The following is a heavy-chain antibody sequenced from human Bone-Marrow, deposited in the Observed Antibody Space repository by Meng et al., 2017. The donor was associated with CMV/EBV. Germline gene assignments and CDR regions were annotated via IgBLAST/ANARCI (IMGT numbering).Heavy chain of an antibody. CDR2: IYTSGST. CDR1: GGSSSSYY. CDR3: ARDRPRRVGCFDY. V-gene: IGHV4-4*07. D-gene: IGHD1-26*01. Sequence: HLQASGSELVHPSYPLCLTCTASGGSSSSYYWSWIRRPAGKGLDWIWRIYTSGSTNYNPSLQSRVTMSVDTSKNQFSLKLSSMTAADTAVYYCARDRPRRVGCFDYWGQGTLVTVSS. J-gene: IGHJ4*02.